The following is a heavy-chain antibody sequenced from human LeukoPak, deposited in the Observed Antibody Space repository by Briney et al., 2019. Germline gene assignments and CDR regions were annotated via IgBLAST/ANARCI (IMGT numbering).Heavy chain of an antibody. Sequence: PGGSLRLSCAASGFTFSSYDMHWVRQATGKGLEWVSAIGTAGDTYYPGSVKGQFTISRENAKNSLCLQMNSLRAGDTAVYYCARASPYYYGSGKPNYYYYGMDVWGQGTTVTVSS. CDR2: IGTAGDT. J-gene: IGHJ6*02. CDR3: ARASPYYYGSGKPNYYYYGMDV. CDR1: GFTFSSYD. D-gene: IGHD3-10*01. V-gene: IGHV3-13*04.